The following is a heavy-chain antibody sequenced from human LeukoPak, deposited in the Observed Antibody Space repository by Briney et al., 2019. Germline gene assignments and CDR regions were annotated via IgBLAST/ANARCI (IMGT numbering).Heavy chain of an antibody. V-gene: IGHV3-30*02. D-gene: IGHD2/OR15-2a*01. CDR3: TKDLSTSHCTTAMCYYFDY. CDR1: GYTFSDYG. Sequence: GGSLRLSCAASGYTFSDYGMHWVRQAPGKGLEWAASIRYDGTGQYYADSVEGRFTISRDNSRNTLYLQMNSLRGEDTAIYYCTKDLSTSHCTTAMCYYFDYWGLGTLVTVSS. J-gene: IGHJ4*01. CDR2: IRYDGTGQ.